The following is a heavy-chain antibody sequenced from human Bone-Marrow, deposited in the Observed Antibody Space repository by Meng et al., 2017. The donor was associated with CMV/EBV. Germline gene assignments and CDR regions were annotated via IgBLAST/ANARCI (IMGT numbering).Heavy chain of an antibody. V-gene: IGHV3-48*01. Sequence: GESLKISCAASGFTFSSYGMHWVRQAPGKGLEWVSYISSSGSTIYYADSVKGRFTISRDNSKNTLYLQMNSLRAEDTAVYYCARDKPDSSGNDAFDIWGQGTMVTVSS. D-gene: IGHD3-22*01. CDR1: GFTFSSYG. J-gene: IGHJ3*02. CDR3: ARDKPDSSGNDAFDI. CDR2: ISSSGSTI.